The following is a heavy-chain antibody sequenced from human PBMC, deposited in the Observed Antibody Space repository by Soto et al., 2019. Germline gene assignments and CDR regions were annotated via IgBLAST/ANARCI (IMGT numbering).Heavy chain of an antibody. J-gene: IGHJ6*02. CDR3: VKPPVSTASYYYYDMDV. V-gene: IGHV3-23*01. Sequence: EAQLLESGGGLVQPGGSLRLSCAASGFTFSTYPMSWVRQAPGKGLEWVSGISGSGVSTYYTDSVKGRFTISRDNSKNTVFLQMHSLRDEDTAVYYCVKPPVSTASYYYYDMDVWGQGTTVTVSS. D-gene: IGHD4-4*01. CDR1: GFTFSTYP. CDR2: ISGSGVST.